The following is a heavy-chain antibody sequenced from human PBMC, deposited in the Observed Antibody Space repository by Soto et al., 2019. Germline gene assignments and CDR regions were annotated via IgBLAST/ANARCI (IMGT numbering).Heavy chain of an antibody. CDR2: ISPNTGGT. D-gene: IGHD3-3*01. Sequence: QVQLVQSGAEVKKPGASVKVSCKTSGYAFTGFYIHWVRQVPGQGLEWMGWISPNTGGTSYAQKFQGRVTMTRDTSISTAYMELTRLRSDDTAVFYCARVRQPVLDYFDYWGQGTLVTVSS. CDR1: GYAFTGFY. CDR3: ARVRQPVLDYFDY. V-gene: IGHV1-2*02. J-gene: IGHJ4*02.